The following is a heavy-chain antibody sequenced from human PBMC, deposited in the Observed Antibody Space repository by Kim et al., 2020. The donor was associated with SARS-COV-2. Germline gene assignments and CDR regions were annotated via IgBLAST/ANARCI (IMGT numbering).Heavy chain of an antibody. J-gene: IGHJ4*02. CDR3: ARDRGSGWYLGDY. CDR1: GFTFSSYS. Sequence: GGSLRLSCAASGFTFSSYSMNWVRQAPGKGLEWVSSISSSSSYIYYAYSVKGRFTISRDNAKNSLYLQMNSLRAEDTAVYYCARDRGSGWYLGDYWGQGTLVTVSS. V-gene: IGHV3-21*01. CDR2: ISSSSSYI. D-gene: IGHD6-19*01.